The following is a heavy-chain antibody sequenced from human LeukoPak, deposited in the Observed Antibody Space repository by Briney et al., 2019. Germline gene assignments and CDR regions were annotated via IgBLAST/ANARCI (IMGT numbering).Heavy chain of an antibody. V-gene: IGHV4-59*01. CDR3: ARGVGAGKPYYFDY. CDR2: IYYSGST. Sequence: SETLSLTCAVYGFSFSGYYWSWIRQPPGKGLEWIGYIYYSGSTNYNPYLKSRVTISVDTTKNQFSLKLSSVTAADTAVYYCARGVGAGKPYYFDYWGQGTLVTVFS. J-gene: IGHJ4*02. D-gene: IGHD3-10*01. CDR1: GFSFSGYY.